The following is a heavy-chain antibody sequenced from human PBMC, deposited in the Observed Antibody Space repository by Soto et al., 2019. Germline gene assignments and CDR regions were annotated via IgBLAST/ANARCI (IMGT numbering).Heavy chain of an antibody. D-gene: IGHD3-22*01. Sequence: SVKVSCKASGGTFSSYAISWVRQAPGQGLGWMGGIIPIFGTANYAQKFQGRVTITADESTSTAYMELSSLRSEDTAVYYCARPYYYDSSGPYYFDYWGQGTLVTVSS. V-gene: IGHV1-69*13. CDR3: ARPYYYDSSGPYYFDY. J-gene: IGHJ4*02. CDR2: IIPIFGTA. CDR1: GGTFSSYA.